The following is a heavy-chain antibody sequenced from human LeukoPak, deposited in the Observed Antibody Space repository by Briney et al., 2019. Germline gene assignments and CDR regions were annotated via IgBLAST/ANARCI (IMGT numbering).Heavy chain of an antibody. V-gene: IGHV3-21*01. D-gene: IGHD1-26*01. J-gene: IGHJ4*02. CDR3: ARFGMGGAILDY. CDR1: GFTFSTYG. Sequence: GGTLRLSCVASGFTFSTYGMSWVRQAPGKGLEWVSSISGSSSYIYYADSVKGRFTISRDNAKNSLYLQMNSLRAEDTAVYYCARFGMGGAILDYWGQGTLVTVSS. CDR2: ISGSSSYI.